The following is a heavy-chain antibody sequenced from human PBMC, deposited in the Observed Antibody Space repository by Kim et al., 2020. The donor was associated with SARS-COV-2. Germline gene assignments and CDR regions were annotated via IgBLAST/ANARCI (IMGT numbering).Heavy chain of an antibody. CDR3: ARGPWSYYYYYMDI. Sequence: YGRSFSDYYWCWFRQHPGKVLEWIGEINHSRSTTYNPSLKSRVTISVDTSKKQFSLKLTSVTAADTAVYYCARGPWSYYYYYMDIWGRGTTVTV. CDR2: INHSRST. D-gene: IGHD3-3*01. CDR1: GRSFSDYY. J-gene: IGHJ6*03. V-gene: IGHV4-34*01.